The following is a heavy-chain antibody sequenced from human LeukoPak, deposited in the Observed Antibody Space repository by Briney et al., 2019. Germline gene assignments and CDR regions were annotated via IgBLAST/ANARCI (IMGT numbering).Heavy chain of an antibody. CDR2: IRYDGSNK. V-gene: IGHV3-30*02. J-gene: IGHJ4*02. Sequence: TGGSLRLSCAASGFTFSSYGMHWVRQAPGKGLEWVAFIRYDGSNKYYADPVKGRFTISRDNSKNTLYLQMNSLRAEDTAVYFCARDYAGSPDYWGQGTLVTVSA. CDR1: GFTFSSYG. D-gene: IGHD3-10*01. CDR3: ARDYAGSPDY.